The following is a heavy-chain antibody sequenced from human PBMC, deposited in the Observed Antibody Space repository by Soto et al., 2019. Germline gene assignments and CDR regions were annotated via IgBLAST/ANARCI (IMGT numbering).Heavy chain of an antibody. CDR1: GFMFSTYW. CDR2: ITQDGSDI. Sequence: EVQLVESGGGLVQPGGSQRLSCKTSGFMFSTYWMSWVRQAPGKGLEWVATITQDGSDIHYVDSVRGRFSISIDNAESSLHLRMNSLRSEDTAVYYCVRGCDKSHCPYYRDVWGKANTVIVSS. D-gene: IGHD2-21*01. CDR3: VRGCDKSHCPYYRDV. V-gene: IGHV3-7*04. J-gene: IGHJ6*03.